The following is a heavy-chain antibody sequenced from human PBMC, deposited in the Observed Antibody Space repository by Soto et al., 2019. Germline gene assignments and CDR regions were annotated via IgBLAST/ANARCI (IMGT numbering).Heavy chain of an antibody. Sequence: GASVEVSCKASGGTFSSYAISWVRQARGQGLEWMGGIIPIFGTANYAQKFQGRVTITADESTSTAYMELSSLRSEDTAVYYCERDGQLILLRNWGQGTLVTVSS. CDR3: ERDGQLILLRN. CDR1: GGTFSSYA. J-gene: IGHJ4*02. CDR2: IIPIFGTA. D-gene: IGHD3-3*01. V-gene: IGHV1-69*13.